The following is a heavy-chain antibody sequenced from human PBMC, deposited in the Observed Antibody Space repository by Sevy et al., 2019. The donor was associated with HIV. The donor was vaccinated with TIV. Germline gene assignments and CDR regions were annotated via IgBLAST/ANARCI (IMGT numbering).Heavy chain of an antibody. CDR2: ISYDGSSE. V-gene: IGHV3-30-3*01. J-gene: IGHJ2*01. CDR3: ARDLRPNYWYFDV. CDR1: GFTFTNYA. Sequence: GGSLRLSCAASGFTFTNYALHWIRQAPGKGLEWVAIISYDGSSEYYADSVKGRFTISRDNSKNTLYLQMNSLRPDDTAVYYCARDLRPNYWYFDVWARGTLVTVSS.